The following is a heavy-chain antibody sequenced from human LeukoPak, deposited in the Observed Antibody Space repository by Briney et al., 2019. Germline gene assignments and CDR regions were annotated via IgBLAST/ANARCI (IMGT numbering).Heavy chain of an antibody. CDR3: ARDAHIVRGVNPLDY. V-gene: IGHV3-48*02. J-gene: IGHJ4*02. Sequence: GGSLRLSCATSGFTFSSYSMNWVRQAPGKGLEWISYVSYSSSTIYYADSVKGRFTISRDNAKNSLYLQMNSLRDEDTAVYYCARDAHIVRGVNPLDYWGQGTLVTVSS. CDR1: GFTFSSYS. D-gene: IGHD3-10*01. CDR2: VSYSSSTI.